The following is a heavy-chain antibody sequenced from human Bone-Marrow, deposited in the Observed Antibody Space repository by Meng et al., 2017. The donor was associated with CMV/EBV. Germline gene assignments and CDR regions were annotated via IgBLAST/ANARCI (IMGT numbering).Heavy chain of an antibody. V-gene: IGHV4-34*01. CDR2: INHSGST. J-gene: IGHJ4*02. CDR3: ARTGTTSAETPFDY. D-gene: IGHD1-1*01. CDR1: GGSFSGYY. Sequence: SETLSLTCAVYGGSFSGYYWSWIRQPPGKGLEWIGEINHSGSTNYNPSLKSRVTISVDTSKNQFSLKLSSVTAADTAVYYCARTGTTSAETPFDYCGQGTLVTASS.